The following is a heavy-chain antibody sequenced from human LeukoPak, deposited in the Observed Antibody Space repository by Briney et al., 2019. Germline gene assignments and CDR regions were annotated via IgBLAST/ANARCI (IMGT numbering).Heavy chain of an antibody. J-gene: IGHJ4*02. CDR3: ARETPRRGETRDGYR. D-gene: IGHD5-24*01. V-gene: IGHV3-7*01. CDR1: GFTFKKYW. Sequence: GGSLRLSCAASGFTFKKYWMNWVRQVPGKGLECLANIKEDGSETYYADSVKGRFTISRDNPKNLLFLQINSLRVEDTAVYYCARETPRRGETRDGYRWGQGILVTVSS. CDR2: IKEDGSET.